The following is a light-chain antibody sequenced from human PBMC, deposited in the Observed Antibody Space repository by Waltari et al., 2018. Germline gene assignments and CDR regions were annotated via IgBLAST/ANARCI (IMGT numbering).Light chain of an antibody. J-gene: IGLJ3*02. Sequence: YVVTQPPSVSVAPGETARITCGGDDIGSKSVHWYQQRPGPAPILVLSDDPDRPSGIPERFSGSNSGNTATLTLSWVEAGDEADYYCQVWDSSTDHLVFGGGTKLTVL. V-gene: IGLV3-21*02. CDR3: QVWDSSTDHLV. CDR1: DIGSKS. CDR2: DDP.